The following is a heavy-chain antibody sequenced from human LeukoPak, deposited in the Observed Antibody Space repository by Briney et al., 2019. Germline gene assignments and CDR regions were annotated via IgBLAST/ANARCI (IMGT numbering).Heavy chain of an antibody. Sequence: GGSLRLSCAASGFTFSSYAMSWVRQAPGKGLEWVSGISGSGGSTYYGDSVKGRFTISRDNSQSTLYLQMNSLRAEDTAVYYCATARRSGGVSQFDSWGQGTLVTVSS. CDR2: ISGSGGST. V-gene: IGHV3-23*01. CDR1: GFTFSSYA. J-gene: IGHJ4*02. D-gene: IGHD3-16*01. CDR3: ATARRSGGVSQFDS.